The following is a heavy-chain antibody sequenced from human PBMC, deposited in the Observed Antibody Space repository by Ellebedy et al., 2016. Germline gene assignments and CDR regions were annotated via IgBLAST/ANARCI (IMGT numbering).Heavy chain of an antibody. V-gene: IGHV1-69*13. CDR3: ARPTTTALWDYYYMDV. CDR2: IIPIFGTA. J-gene: IGHJ6*03. Sequence: SVKVSCXASGGTFSSYAISWVRQAPGQGLEWMGGIIPIFGTANYAQKFQGRATITVDESTSTAYMELSSLRSEDTAVYYCARPTTTALWDYYYMDVWGKGTTVTVSS. CDR1: GGTFSSYA. D-gene: IGHD1-14*01.